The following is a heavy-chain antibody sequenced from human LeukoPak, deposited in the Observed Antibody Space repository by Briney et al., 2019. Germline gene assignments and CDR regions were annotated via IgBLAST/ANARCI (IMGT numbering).Heavy chain of an antibody. CDR1: GGSISSGDYY. D-gene: IGHD6-19*01. J-gene: IGHJ4*02. V-gene: IGHV4-30-4*01. Sequence: SQTLSLTCTVSGGSISSGDYYWSWIRQPPGKGLEWIGYIYYSGSTYYNPSLKSRVTISVDTSKNQFSLKLSSVTAADTAVYYCARGTAGRRRIAVAGFDYWGQGTLVTVSS. CDR2: IYYSGST. CDR3: ARGTAGRRRIAVAGFDY.